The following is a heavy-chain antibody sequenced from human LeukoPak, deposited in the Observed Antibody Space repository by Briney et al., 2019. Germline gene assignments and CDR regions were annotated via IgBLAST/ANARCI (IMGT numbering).Heavy chain of an antibody. CDR3: ARDNSMHERGWWFDT. Sequence: GASVKVSCKASGYSFTSHYMHWVRQAPGQGLEWMGLINPRGTSTIYAEKFQGRIIMTRDMSTTTDYMELSSLKSDDTAVYYCARDNSMHERGWWFDTGGQGTLVTVSS. D-gene: IGHD4-23*01. CDR2: INPRGTST. V-gene: IGHV1-46*01. J-gene: IGHJ5*02. CDR1: GYSFTSHY.